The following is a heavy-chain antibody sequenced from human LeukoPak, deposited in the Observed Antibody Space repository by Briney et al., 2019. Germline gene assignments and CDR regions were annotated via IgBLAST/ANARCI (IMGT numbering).Heavy chain of an antibody. V-gene: IGHV1-69*11. CDR1: GGTFRNYA. J-gene: IGHJ6*03. CDR2: SIPTLGTS. CDR3: AREAAGSSSYYYQHMDV. Sequence: ASVKVSCKASGGTFRNYAITWVRQAPGQGLEWMGRSIPTLGTSDYSQKLHGRVTITMDDSAATAYMELSRLRSDDTAVYYCAREAAGSSSYYYQHMDVWGQGTTITVSS. D-gene: IGHD6-25*01.